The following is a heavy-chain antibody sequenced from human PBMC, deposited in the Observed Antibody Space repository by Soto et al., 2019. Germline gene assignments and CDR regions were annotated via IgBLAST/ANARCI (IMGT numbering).Heavy chain of an antibody. J-gene: IGHJ4*02. CDR2: VYYSGSS. D-gene: IGHD6-19*01. CDR3: VSINDGGWYYFDY. CDR1: GGSIDNSTYY. Sequence: PSETLSLTCAVSGGSIDNSTYYWGWIRQPPGKGLEWIGSVYYSGSSYYSPSLKSRVTMSVDSSKNHFSLILDSVTAADTAVYYCVSINDGGWYYFDYWGQGILVTVSS. V-gene: IGHV4-39*02.